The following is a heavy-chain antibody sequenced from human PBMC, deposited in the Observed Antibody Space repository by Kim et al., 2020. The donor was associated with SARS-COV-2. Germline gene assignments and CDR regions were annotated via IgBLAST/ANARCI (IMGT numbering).Heavy chain of an antibody. Sequence: YADTVKGRFPMTRDNSKNTMYREMNSLRAEDAAVYYCAKGGVVVDDAVDIWGQGTTVTVSS. D-gene: IGHD2-15*01. V-gene: IGHV3-23*01. J-gene: IGHJ3*02. CDR3: AKGGVVVDDAVDI.